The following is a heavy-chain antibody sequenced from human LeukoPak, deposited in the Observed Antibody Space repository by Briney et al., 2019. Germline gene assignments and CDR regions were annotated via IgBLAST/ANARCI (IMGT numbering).Heavy chain of an antibody. D-gene: IGHD3-22*01. CDR2: ISYDGSNK. CDR1: GFTFSSYA. J-gene: IGHJ4*02. CDR3: AKGAYYDSSGSDY. V-gene: IGHV3-30*18. Sequence: PGGSLRLSCAASGFTFSSYAMSWVRQAPGKGLEWVAVISYDGSNKYYADSVKGRFTISRDNSKNTLYLQMNSLRAGDTAVYYCAKGAYYDSSGSDYWGQGTLVTVSS.